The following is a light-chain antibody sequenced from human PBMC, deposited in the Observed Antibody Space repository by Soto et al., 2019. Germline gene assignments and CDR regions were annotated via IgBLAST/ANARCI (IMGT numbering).Light chain of an antibody. CDR1: NSVVGKYDF. CDR3: CSYTSSETVV. J-gene: IGLJ3*02. Sequence: QSALTQPASVSGTPGQSITISCTGTNSVVGKYDFVSWYQHYPDKAPKFIIYEVNKRPSGVSHRFSGSKSGSTASLTISGLQAEDEAHYYCCSYTSSETVVLGGGTKVTVL. V-gene: IGLV2-23*02. CDR2: EVN.